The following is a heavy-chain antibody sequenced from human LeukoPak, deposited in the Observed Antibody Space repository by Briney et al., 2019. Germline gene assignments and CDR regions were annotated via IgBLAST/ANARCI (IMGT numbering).Heavy chain of an antibody. J-gene: IGHJ3*02. CDR1: GYTFTGYY. Sequence: ASVKVSCKASGYTFTGYYMHWVRQAPGQGLEWMGWINPNSGGTNYAQKFQGRVTMTRDTSISTACMELSRLRSDDTAVYYCARANYYDNIGYSRGAFDIWGQGTMVTVSS. CDR2: INPNSGGT. CDR3: ARANYYDNIGYSRGAFDI. V-gene: IGHV1-2*02. D-gene: IGHD3-22*01.